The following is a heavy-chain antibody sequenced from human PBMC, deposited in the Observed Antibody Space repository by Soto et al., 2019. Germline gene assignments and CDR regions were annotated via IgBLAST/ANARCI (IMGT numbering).Heavy chain of an antibody. CDR3: AKDPRYCSSTSCYIDY. J-gene: IGHJ4*02. V-gene: IGHV3-30*18. CDR1: GFTFSSCG. D-gene: IGHD2-2*02. CDR2: ISYDGSNK. Sequence: GGSLRLSCAASGFTFSSCGMHWVRQAPGKGLEWVAVISYDGSNKYYADSVKGRFTISRDNSKNTLYLQMNSLRAEDTAVYYCAKDPRYCSSTSCYIDYWGQGTLVTVSS.